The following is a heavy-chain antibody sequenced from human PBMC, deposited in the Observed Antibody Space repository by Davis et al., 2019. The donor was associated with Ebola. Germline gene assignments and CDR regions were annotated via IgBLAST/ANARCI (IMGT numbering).Heavy chain of an antibody. CDR1: GGTFSSYA. V-gene: IGHV1-69*06. D-gene: IGHD4-11*01. CDR3: ARDENSNYGFYYYGMDV. CDR2: IIPIFGTA. Sequence: SVKVSCKASGGTFSSYAISWVRQAPGQGLEWMEGIIPIFGTANYAQKFQGRVTITADKSTSTAYMELSSLRSEDTAVYYCARDENSNYGFYYYGMDVWGQGTTVTVSS. J-gene: IGHJ6*02.